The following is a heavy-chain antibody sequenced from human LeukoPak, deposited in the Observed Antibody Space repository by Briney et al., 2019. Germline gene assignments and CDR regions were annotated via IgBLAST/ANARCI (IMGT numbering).Heavy chain of an antibody. D-gene: IGHD2-15*01. V-gene: IGHV1-69*06. CDR3: ATERLTIVVVVAATGYGMDV. Sequence: PRASVKVSCKASGGTFSSYAISWVRQAPGQGLEWMGGIIPIFGTANYAQKFQGRVTITADKSTSTAYMELSSLRSEDTAAYYCATERLTIVVVVAATGYGMDVWGKGTTVTVSS. J-gene: IGHJ6*04. CDR2: IIPIFGTA. CDR1: GGTFSSYA.